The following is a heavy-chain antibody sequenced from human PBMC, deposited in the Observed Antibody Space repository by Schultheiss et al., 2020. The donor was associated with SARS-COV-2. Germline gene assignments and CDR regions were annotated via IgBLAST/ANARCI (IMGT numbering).Heavy chain of an antibody. J-gene: IGHJ6*02. CDR3: ARDQKVGGIAAAGDYYYYGMDV. CDR1: GFSVSTYW. CDR2: ISDSGRTT. D-gene: IGHD6-13*01. Sequence: GESLKISCAASGFSVSTYWMHWVRQAPGKGLEWVSTISDSGRTTYYADSVKGRFTISRDNAKNSLYLQMNSLRAEDTAVYYCARDQKVGGIAAAGDYYYYGMDVWGQGTTVTVSS. V-gene: IGHV3-48*01.